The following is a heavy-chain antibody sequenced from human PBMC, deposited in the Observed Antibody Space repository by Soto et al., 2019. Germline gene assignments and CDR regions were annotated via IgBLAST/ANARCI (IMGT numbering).Heavy chain of an antibody. CDR3: ARDPRGGCTVSD. V-gene: IGHV1-69*08. CDR2: IVPTFGIT. CDR1: GGTFRSYS. J-gene: IGHJ4*02. Sequence: QVQLVQSGAEVKKPGSSVRVSCKASGGTFRSYSISWVRQAPGRGLEWMGRIVPTFGITNYAQKFEGRVTIAADNSTSTAYMELSSLRSDHTAVYYCARDPRGGCTVSDWGQGTLVTVSS. D-gene: IGHD3-10*01.